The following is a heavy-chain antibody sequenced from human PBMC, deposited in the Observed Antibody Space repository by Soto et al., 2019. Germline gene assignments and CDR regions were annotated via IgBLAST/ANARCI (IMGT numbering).Heavy chain of an antibody. J-gene: IGHJ6*02. CDR3: ARARDFRYSNYGTHGMDV. Sequence: QVQLVQSGAEVKKPGSSVKVSCKASGGTFSSYAISWVRQAPGQGLEWMGGSIPIFGTANYAQKFQDRVTITADESTSAAYMELSSLRSEDTAVYFCARARDFRYSNYGTHGMDVWGQGTTVTVSS. D-gene: IGHD4-4*01. CDR1: GGTFSSYA. CDR2: SIPIFGTA. V-gene: IGHV1-69*19.